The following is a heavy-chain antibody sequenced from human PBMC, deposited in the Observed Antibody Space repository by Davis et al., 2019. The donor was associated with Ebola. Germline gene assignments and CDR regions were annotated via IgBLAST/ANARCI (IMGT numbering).Heavy chain of an antibody. CDR1: GYSFSNYW. CDR3: ARRRFYYDTSGYYYDDY. CDR2: IYPDDSDT. V-gene: IGHV5-51*01. J-gene: IGHJ4*02. D-gene: IGHD3-22*01. Sequence: KVSCKDSGYSFSNYWIGWVRQMPGKGLEWVGVIYPDDSDTIYSPSFQGQVTISADKSISTAYLQWSSLKASDTAMYYCARRRFYYDTSGYYYDDYWGQGTLVTVSS.